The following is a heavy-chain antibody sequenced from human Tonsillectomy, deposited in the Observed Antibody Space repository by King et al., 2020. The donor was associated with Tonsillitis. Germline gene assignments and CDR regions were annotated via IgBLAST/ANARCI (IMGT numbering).Heavy chain of an antibody. CDR2: ISYDGSNK. CDR3: ARNDFWSGYYAYYFDY. CDR1: GFTFSSYA. J-gene: IGHJ4*02. D-gene: IGHD3-3*01. Sequence: VQLVESGGGVVQPGRSLRLSCAASGFTFSSYAMHWVRQAPGKVLEWVAVISYDGSNKYYADSVKGRFTISRDNSKNTLYLQMNSLRAEDTAVYYCARNDFWSGYYAYYFDYWGQGTLVTVSS. V-gene: IGHV3-30*04.